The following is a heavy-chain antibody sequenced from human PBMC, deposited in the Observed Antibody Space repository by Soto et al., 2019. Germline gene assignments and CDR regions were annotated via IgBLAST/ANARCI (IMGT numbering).Heavy chain of an antibody. CDR2: IYYSGST. J-gene: IGHJ5*02. Sequence: PSETLSLTCTVSGGSISSYYWSWIRQPPGKGLEWIGYIYYSGSTNYNPSLKSRVTISVDTSKNQFSLKLSSVTAADTAVYYCARTTVVTPGPGNWFDPWGQGTLVTVSS. CDR1: GGSISSYY. D-gene: IGHD4-17*01. V-gene: IGHV4-59*08. CDR3: ARTTVVTPGPGNWFDP.